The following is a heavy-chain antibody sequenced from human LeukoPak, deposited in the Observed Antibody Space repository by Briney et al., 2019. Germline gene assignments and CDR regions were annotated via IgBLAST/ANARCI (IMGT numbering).Heavy chain of an antibody. Sequence: PSETLSLTCAASGGSISSGGYSWSWIRQPPGKGLEWIGYIYHSGSTYYNPSLKSRVTISVDRSKNQFSLKLSSVTAADTAVYYCAREGYSYGLFDYWGQGTLVTVSS. CDR2: IYHSGST. J-gene: IGHJ4*02. CDR3: AREGYSYGLFDY. D-gene: IGHD5-18*01. CDR1: GGSISSGGYS. V-gene: IGHV4-30-2*01.